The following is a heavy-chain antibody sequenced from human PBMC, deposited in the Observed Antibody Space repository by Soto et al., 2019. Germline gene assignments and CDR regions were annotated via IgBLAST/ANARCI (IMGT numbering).Heavy chain of an antibody. V-gene: IGHV3-23*01. D-gene: IGHD3-22*01. Sequence: GGSLRLSCAASGFTFSSYAMSWVRQAPGKGLEWVSAISGSGGSTYYADSVKGRFTISRDNSKNTLYLQMNSLRAEDTAVYYCAKNNYYDSSGYYYPSLYFDYWGQGTLVTVSS. CDR1: GFTFSSYA. CDR2: ISGSGGST. CDR3: AKNNYYDSSGYYYPSLYFDY. J-gene: IGHJ4*02.